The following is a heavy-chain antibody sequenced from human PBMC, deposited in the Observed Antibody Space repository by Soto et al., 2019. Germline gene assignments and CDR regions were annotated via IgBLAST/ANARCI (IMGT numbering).Heavy chain of an antibody. CDR2: IYYSGST. V-gene: IGHV4-59*08. CDR3: ARQDIVVVPAAEDPSLGWFDP. Sequence: SETLSLTCTVSGGSISSYYWSWIRQPPGKGLEWIGYIYYSGSTNYNPSLKSRVTISVDTSKNQFSLKLSSVTAADTAVYYCARQDIVVVPAAEDPSLGWFDPWGQGTLVTVSS. D-gene: IGHD2-2*01. J-gene: IGHJ5*02. CDR1: GGSISSYY.